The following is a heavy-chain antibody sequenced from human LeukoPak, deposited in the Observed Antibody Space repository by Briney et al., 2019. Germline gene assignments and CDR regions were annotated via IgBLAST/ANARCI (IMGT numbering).Heavy chain of an antibody. J-gene: IGHJ4*02. D-gene: IGHD5-18*01. CDR3: ARDRGFSYGNDF. Sequence: PGESLRLSCAASGFTFSDYGMSWVRQAPGKGLEWVANIQQDGSEKYYVDSVKGRFTISRDNAKKSLFLQVSSLRGEDTAVYYCARDRGFSYGNDFWGQGTLVTVSS. CDR1: GFTFSDYG. CDR2: IQQDGSEK. V-gene: IGHV3-7*04.